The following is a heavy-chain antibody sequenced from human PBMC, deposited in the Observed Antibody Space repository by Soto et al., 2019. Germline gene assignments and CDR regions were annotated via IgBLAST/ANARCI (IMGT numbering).Heavy chain of an antibody. CDR2: IYYSGST. Sequence: PSGTPSLTCTVSGGSISSYYWSWIRQPPGKGLERIGYIYYSGSTNYNPSLKSRVTISVDTSKNQFALKLSSVTPADTAVYYCARLGELSRWLDPWGQGTLVNVS. CDR1: GGSISSYY. J-gene: IGHJ5*02. V-gene: IGHV4-59*08. CDR3: ARLGELSRWLDP. D-gene: IGHD3-10*01.